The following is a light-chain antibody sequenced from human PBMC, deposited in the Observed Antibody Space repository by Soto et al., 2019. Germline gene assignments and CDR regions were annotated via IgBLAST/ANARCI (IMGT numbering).Light chain of an antibody. CDR3: HQRQYWPPIT. Sequence: VVLTQSPATLSLSPGERATLSCRTSLSVSVYLDWYQQKPGQAPRLLISGASNRATGIPARFSGSGSGTDFTLTISSLEPEDFAVDYCHQRQYWPPITFGQGTRLEIK. V-gene: IGKV3-11*01. CDR2: GAS. J-gene: IGKJ5*01. CDR1: LSVSVY.